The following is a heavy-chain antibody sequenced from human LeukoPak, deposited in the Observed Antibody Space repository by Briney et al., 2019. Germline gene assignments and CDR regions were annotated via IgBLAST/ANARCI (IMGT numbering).Heavy chain of an antibody. CDR1: GFTFSRYW. Sequence: WGSLTLTCAASGFTFSRYWLHWIRQPPGKGLVWVSRINNDGSSNSYADSVNGLFTIARDNDKNTLSLQMNRLRAEDTAVYYCAREVDTAMVKDYWGQGTLVTVSS. V-gene: IGHV3-74*01. D-gene: IGHD5-18*01. J-gene: IGHJ4*02. CDR2: INNDGSSN. CDR3: AREVDTAMVKDY.